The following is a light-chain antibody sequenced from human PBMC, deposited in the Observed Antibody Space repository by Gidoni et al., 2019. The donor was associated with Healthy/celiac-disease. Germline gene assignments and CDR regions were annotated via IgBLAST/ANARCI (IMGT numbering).Light chain of an antibody. CDR3: QQYDNLPLT. V-gene: IGKV1-33*01. Sequence: DIQMTQSPSSLSASVGDRVTITCQASQDISNYLNWYQQKPGKAPTLLIYDASNLETGVPSRFSGSGSGTDFTFTISILQPEDIATYYCQQYDNLPLTFGPGTKVDIK. J-gene: IGKJ3*01. CDR2: DAS. CDR1: QDISNY.